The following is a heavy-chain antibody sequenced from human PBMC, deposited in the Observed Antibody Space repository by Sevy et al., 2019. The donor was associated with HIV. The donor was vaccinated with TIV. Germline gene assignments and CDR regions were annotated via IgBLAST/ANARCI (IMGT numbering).Heavy chain of an antibody. J-gene: IGHJ4*02. D-gene: IGHD3-10*01. V-gene: IGHV4-38-2*02. CDR3: VRGASYYASGALYFDY. CDR2: GHYDGRT. CDR1: GYFISSSYY. Sequence: SETLSLICTVSGYFISSSYYWGWIRQPPGKGLEYIGTGHYDGRTYYNPSLMSRVTVSLDTSNNQCSLEVTSVTAADTAAYFCVRGASYYASGALYFDYWGQGTLVTVSS.